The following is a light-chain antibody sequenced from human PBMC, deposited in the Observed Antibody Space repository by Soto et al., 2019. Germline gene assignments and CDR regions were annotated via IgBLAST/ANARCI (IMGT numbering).Light chain of an antibody. CDR3: NSYASSRARV. CDR2: EVT. J-gene: IGLJ3*02. CDR1: SSDVGAFNY. Sequence: QSALTQPASVSGSPGQSITISCTGTSSDVGAFNYVSWYQQHPGKTPKLIIYEVTNRPSGVSNRFSGSKSGNTASLTISGLQAEDEADYYCNSYASSRARVFGGGTKLTVL. V-gene: IGLV2-14*01.